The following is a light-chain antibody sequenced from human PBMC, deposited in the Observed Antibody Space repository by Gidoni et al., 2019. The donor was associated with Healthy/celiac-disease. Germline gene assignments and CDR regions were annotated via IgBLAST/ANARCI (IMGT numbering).Light chain of an antibody. V-gene: IGKV1-39*01. CDR1: QSISSY. CDR2: AAS. J-gene: IGKJ1*01. CDR3: QQSYSTPWT. Sequence: DIQMTQSPSYLSASVGDRVTITCRASQSISSYLNWYQQKPGQAHKLLIYAASSLQSVVPSRFSGSLSGTDFTLTISSLQPEDFATYYCQQSYSTPWTFGQGTKVEIK.